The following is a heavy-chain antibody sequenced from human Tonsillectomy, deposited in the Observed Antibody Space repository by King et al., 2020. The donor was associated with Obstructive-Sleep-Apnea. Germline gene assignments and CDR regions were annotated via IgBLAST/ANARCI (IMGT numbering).Heavy chain of an antibody. J-gene: IGHJ4*02. Sequence: VQLVESGGGVVQPGRSLRLSCAASGFTFSSYAMHWVRQAPGKGLEWVAVISYDGSNKYYADSVKGRFTISRDNSKNTLYLQMYSLRAEDTAVYYCAIDHPVTAIATISVVVLNLFNYWGQGTFVTFSS. CDR2: ISYDGSNK. CDR1: GFTFSSYA. CDR3: AIDHPVTAIATISVVVLNLFNY. D-gene: IGHD5-24*01. V-gene: IGHV3-30-3*01.